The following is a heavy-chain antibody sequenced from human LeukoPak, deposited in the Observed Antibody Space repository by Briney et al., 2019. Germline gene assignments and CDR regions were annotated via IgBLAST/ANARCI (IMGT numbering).Heavy chain of an antibody. CDR2: IYTGGST. D-gene: IGHD6-6*01. V-gene: IGHV3-53*01. Sequence: GESLRLSCAASEFTVSSNYMSWVRQAPGKGLEWVSVIYTGGSTYYADSVKGRFTISRDNSKNTLYLQMNSLRAEDTAVYYCARVRPHPIIDVWGKGTTVTVSS. CDR1: EFTVSSNY. CDR3: ARVRPHPIIDV. J-gene: IGHJ6*03.